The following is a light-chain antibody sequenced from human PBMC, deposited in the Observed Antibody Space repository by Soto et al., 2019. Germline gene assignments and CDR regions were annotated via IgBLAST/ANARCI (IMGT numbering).Light chain of an antibody. Sequence: EIVLTQSPGTLSLSPWERATLSCRASQSVSSGYLAWYQQKPGQAPSLLIYGASSRATGIPDRFSGSGSGTDFTLTISRREPEDFAVYFCQQYSNSPQTFGQGTKVDIK. CDR2: GAS. CDR1: QSVSSGY. V-gene: IGKV3-20*01. J-gene: IGKJ1*01. CDR3: QQYSNSPQT.